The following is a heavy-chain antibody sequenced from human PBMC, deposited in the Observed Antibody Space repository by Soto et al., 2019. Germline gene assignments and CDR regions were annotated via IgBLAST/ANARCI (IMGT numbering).Heavy chain of an antibody. D-gene: IGHD1-26*01. CDR3: ARDMGATTPFDF. Sequence: QVQLVKSGAEVKKPGSSVKVSCKPSGGTFSGYAVSWVRQAPGQGLEWLGGIIPVFGTVTYAQKFQDRVTISADESTRTAYMQLSSLRSEDTAVYYCARDMGATTPFDFWGPGTLVTVSS. CDR1: GGTFSGYA. CDR2: IIPVFGTV. V-gene: IGHV1-69*01. J-gene: IGHJ4*02.